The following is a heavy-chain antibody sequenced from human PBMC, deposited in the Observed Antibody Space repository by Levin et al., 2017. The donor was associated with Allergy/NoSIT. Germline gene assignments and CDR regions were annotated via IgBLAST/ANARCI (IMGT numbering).Heavy chain of an antibody. CDR1: GFTLSSYW. CDR3: ARKMVRGIDDPFDM. Sequence: RGESLKISCVASGFTLSSYWMHWVRQAPGMGLMWVSRIETDGSSTSYADSVKGRFTISRDNAKNTLYLQMNSLRAEDTAVYYCARKMVRGIDDPFDMWGQGTMVTVSS. V-gene: IGHV3-74*01. CDR2: IETDGSST. J-gene: IGHJ3*02. D-gene: IGHD3-10*01.